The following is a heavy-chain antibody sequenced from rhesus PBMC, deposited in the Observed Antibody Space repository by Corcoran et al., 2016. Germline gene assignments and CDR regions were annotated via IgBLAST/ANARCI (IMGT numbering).Heavy chain of an antibody. CDR3: ARRGYSSGWYGRFDY. CDR1: GFSISTSGMG. V-gene: IGHV2-174*01. J-gene: IGHJ4*01. CDR2: IYWDDDK. D-gene: IGHD6-31*01. Sequence: QVTLKESGPALVKPTQTLTLTCTFAGFSISTSGMGVGWIRQPPGKALECLALIYWDDDKYYSTSLKSRLTISKDTSKNQVVLTMTNMDPVDTATYYCARRGYSSGWYGRFDYWGQGVLVTVSS.